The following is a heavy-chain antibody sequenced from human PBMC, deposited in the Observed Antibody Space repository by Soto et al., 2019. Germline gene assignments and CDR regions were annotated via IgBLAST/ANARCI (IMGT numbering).Heavy chain of an antibody. D-gene: IGHD6-6*01. V-gene: IGHV5-51*01. CDR2: IYPGDSDT. J-gene: IGHJ6*02. CDR3: ARIRAARPLYYYYGMDV. Sequence: PGESLKISCKGSGYSFTSYWIGWVRQMPGKGLEWMGIIYPGDSDTRYSPSFQGQVTISADKSISTAYLQWSSLKASDTAMYYCARIRAARPLYYYYGMDVWGQGTTVTVS. CDR1: GYSFTSYW.